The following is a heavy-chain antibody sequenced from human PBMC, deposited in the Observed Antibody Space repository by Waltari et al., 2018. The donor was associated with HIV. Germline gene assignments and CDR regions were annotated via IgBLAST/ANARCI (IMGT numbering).Heavy chain of an antibody. CDR1: GGSFSGYY. V-gene: IGHV4-34*01. CDR3: ARGGGIAARPGGYYFDY. CDR2: INHSGST. D-gene: IGHD6-6*01. J-gene: IGHJ4*02. Sequence: QVQLQQWGAGLLKPSETLSLTCAVYGGSFSGYYWSWIRQPPGKGLEWIGEINHSGSTNNNPSLKSRVTISVDTSKNQFSLKLSSVTAADTAVYYCARGGGIAARPGGYYFDYWGQGTLVTVSS.